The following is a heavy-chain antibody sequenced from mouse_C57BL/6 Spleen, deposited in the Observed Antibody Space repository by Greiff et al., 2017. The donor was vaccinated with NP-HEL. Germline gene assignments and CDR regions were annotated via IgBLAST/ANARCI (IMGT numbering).Heavy chain of an antibody. CDR1: GYSITSGYY. CDR2: ISYDGSN. V-gene: IGHV3-6*01. Sequence: VQLKESGPGLVKPSQSLSLTCSVTGYSITSGYYWNWIRQFPGNKLEWMGYISYDGSNNYNPSLKNRISITRDTSKNQFFLKLNSVTTEDTATYYCARDGYSWYFDVWGTGTTVTVSS. J-gene: IGHJ1*03. D-gene: IGHD2-3*01. CDR3: ARDGYSWYFDV.